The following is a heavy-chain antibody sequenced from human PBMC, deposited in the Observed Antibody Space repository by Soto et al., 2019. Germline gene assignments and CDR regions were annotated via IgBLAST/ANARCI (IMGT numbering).Heavy chain of an antibody. J-gene: IGHJ4*02. CDR2: ISADGRET. D-gene: IGHD6-6*01. CDR1: GFAFSDFW. V-gene: IGHV3-7*01. CDR3: ARWPRLLDS. Sequence: GGSLRLSCAASGFAFSDFWMNWVRQAPGKGLEWVAYISADGRETNHVDSVKGRFTISRDNAKNSVYLQMNSLRAEDTAVYYCARWPRLLDSWGQGTLVTVSS.